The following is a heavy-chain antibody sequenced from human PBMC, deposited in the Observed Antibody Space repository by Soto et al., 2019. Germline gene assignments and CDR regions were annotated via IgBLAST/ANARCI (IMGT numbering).Heavy chain of an antibody. V-gene: IGHV2-70*11. CDR2: IDWDDDK. Sequence: SGPTLVNPTQTLTLTCTFSGFSLSTSGMCVSWIRQPPGKALEWLARIDWDDDKYYSTSLKTRLTISKDTSKNQVVLTMTNMDPVDTATYYCARDSSGLADDAFDSWGQGTMVTVSS. J-gene: IGHJ3*02. D-gene: IGHD6-19*01. CDR1: GFSLSTSGMC. CDR3: ARDSSGLADDAFDS.